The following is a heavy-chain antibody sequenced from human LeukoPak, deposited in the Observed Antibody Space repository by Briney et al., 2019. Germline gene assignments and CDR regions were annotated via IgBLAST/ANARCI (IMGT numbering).Heavy chain of an antibody. D-gene: IGHD3-22*01. V-gene: IGHV4-59*01. Sequence: SETLSLTCTVSGGSISSYYWSWIRQPPGKGLEWIGYIYYSGSTHYNPSLKSRVTISVDTSKNQFSLKLRSVTAADTAVYYCARSSESYDSSGYYSYYFDYWGQGTLVTVSS. J-gene: IGHJ4*02. CDR3: ARSSESYDSSGYYSYYFDY. CDR1: GGSISSYY. CDR2: IYYSGST.